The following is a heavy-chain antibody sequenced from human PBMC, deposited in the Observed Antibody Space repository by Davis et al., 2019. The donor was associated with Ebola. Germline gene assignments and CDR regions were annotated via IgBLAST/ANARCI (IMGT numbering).Heavy chain of an antibody. Sequence: PGGSLRLSCAASGFTFSSYGMHWVRQAPGKGLEWVAVIWYDGSNKYYADSVKGRFTISRDNSKNTLYLQMNSLRAEDTAVYYCARDPSGIAARGAFDIWGQGTMVTVSS. D-gene: IGHD6-13*01. CDR1: GFTFSSYG. CDR3: ARDPSGIAARGAFDI. V-gene: IGHV3-33*01. CDR2: IWYDGSNK. J-gene: IGHJ3*02.